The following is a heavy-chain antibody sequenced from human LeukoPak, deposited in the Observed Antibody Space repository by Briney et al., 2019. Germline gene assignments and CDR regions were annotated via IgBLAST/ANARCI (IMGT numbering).Heavy chain of an antibody. D-gene: IGHD2-2*02. Sequence: ASVKVSCKASGYTFTGYYMHWVRQAPGQGLEWMGGIIPIFGTANYAQKFQGRVTITTDESTSTAYMELSSLRSEDTAVYYCARSSCSSTSCYNHMDVWGKGTTVTVSS. J-gene: IGHJ6*03. CDR2: IIPIFGTA. V-gene: IGHV1-69*05. CDR1: GYTFTGYY. CDR3: ARSSCSSTSCYNHMDV.